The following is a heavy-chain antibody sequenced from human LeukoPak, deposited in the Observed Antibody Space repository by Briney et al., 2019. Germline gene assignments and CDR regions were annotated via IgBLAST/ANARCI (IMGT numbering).Heavy chain of an antibody. CDR3: TRESGAFSPFGF. V-gene: IGHV4-4*02. CDR2: VHLNGAT. Sequence: PSGTLSLTCAVSGGSITTTNCWSWVRQPPGKGLEWIGEVHLNGATNYNPSLESRFSMSIDKSNNHLSLEVTSVTAADTAMYYCTRESGAFSPFGFWGQGTLVTVSS. CDR1: GGSITTTNC. J-gene: IGHJ4*02. D-gene: IGHD1-26*01.